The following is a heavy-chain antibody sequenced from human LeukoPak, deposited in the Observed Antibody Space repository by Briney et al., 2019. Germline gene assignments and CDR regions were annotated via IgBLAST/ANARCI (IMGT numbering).Heavy chain of an antibody. D-gene: IGHD5-18*01. Sequence: GGSLRLSCAASGFTFSSYAMSWVRQAPGKGLEWVSSLSGSGGTTYYADVVKGRFTISRDNSRNTLHLQMNSLRAEDTAVYYCAKGLGYSYGTGYYFDSWGQGTLVTVSS. CDR1: GFTFSSYA. J-gene: IGHJ4*02. CDR3: AKGLGYSYGTGYYFDS. V-gene: IGHV3-23*01. CDR2: LSGSGGTT.